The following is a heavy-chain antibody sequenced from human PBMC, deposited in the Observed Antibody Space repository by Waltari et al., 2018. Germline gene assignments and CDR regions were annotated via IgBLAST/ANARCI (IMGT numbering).Heavy chain of an antibody. Sequence: EVQLVESGRGLVQPGGSLRLSCAASGFIFSNYWMSWVRQAPGKGLEWVADIKEDGSAKYYVDSVKDRFTISRDNAKNSLYLQMNSLRAEDTAVYYCAKDNVRRWDYWGQGTLVTVSS. D-gene: IGHD2-15*01. J-gene: IGHJ4*02. CDR2: IKEDGSAK. V-gene: IGHV3-7*04. CDR1: GFIFSNYW. CDR3: AKDNVRRWDY.